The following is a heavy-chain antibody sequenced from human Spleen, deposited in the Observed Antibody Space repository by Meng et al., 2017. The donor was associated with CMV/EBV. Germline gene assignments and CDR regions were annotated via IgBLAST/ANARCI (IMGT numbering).Heavy chain of an antibody. D-gene: IGHD2-2*01. Sequence: GGSLRLSCAASGFTFSSYGMSWVRQAPGKGLEWVSTVYSGGSSTYSADSVKGRVTISRDNSKNTLYLQMISLRAEDTAVYYCAKSFFGGVVGPLFDYWGQGTLVTVSS. CDR2: VYSGGSST. CDR3: AKSFFGGVVGPLFDY. CDR1: GFTFSSYG. V-gene: IGHV3-23*03. J-gene: IGHJ4*02.